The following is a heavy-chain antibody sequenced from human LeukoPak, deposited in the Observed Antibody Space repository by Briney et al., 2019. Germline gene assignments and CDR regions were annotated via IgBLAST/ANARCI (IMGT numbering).Heavy chain of an antibody. CDR2: IKSKTDDETT. J-gene: IGHJ4*02. D-gene: IGHD6-19*01. Sequence: GGSLRLSCAASGFTFSNAWMSWVRQAPGKGLEWVGRIKSKTDDETTDYAAPVKGRFTISRDDSKNTLYLQMNSLKTEDTAVYYCTTVRVYTSGWPFDCWGQGILVTVSS. CDR3: TTVRVYTSGWPFDC. V-gene: IGHV3-15*01. CDR1: GFTFSNAW.